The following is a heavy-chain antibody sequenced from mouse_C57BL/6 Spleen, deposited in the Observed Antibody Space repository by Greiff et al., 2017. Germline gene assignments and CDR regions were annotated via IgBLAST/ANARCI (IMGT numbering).Heavy chain of an antibody. J-gene: IGHJ2*01. Sequence: VQLQQPGAELVKPGASVKMSCKASGYTFTSYWITWVKQRPGQGLEWIGDIYPGSGSTNYNEKFKSKATLTVDTSSSTAYMQLSSLTSEDSAVYYCAREYYGNPPGYFDYWGQGTTLTVSS. D-gene: IGHD2-1*01. V-gene: IGHV1-55*01. CDR1: GYTFTSYW. CDR3: AREYYGNPPGYFDY. CDR2: IYPGSGST.